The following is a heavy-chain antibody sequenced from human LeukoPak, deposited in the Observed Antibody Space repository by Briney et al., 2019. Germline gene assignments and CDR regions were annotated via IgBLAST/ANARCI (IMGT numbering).Heavy chain of an antibody. CDR2: ISPTGIYT. J-gene: IGHJ4*02. D-gene: IGHD3-10*01. Sequence: GGSLRLSCVASGFTFSSYTMNWVRQAPGKGLEWASSISPTGIYTFYVDSVKGRFTISRDNANNVLSLQMDSLRAEDTAVYYCVRDFLGESGAGGCWGQGTLVTVPS. V-gene: IGHV3-21*01. CDR3: VRDFLGESGAGGC. CDR1: GFTFSSYT.